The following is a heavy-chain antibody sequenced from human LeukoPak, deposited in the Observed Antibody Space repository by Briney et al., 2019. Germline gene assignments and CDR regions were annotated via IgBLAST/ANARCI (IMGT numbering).Heavy chain of an antibody. CDR1: GYTFTGYY. V-gene: IGHV1-2*02. D-gene: IGHD2-15*01. CDR3: ARLGFCSGGSRPYYFDY. CDR2: INPNSVGT. J-gene: IGHJ4*02. Sequence: ASVKVSCKASGYTFTGYYMHWLRQAPGQGLEWMGWINPNSVGTNYAQKFQGRVTMTRDTSISTAYMELSGLRSDDTAVYYCARLGFCSGGSRPYYFDYWGQGTLVTVSS.